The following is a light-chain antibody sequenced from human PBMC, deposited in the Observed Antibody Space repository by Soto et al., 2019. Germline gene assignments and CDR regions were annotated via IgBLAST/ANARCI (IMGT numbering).Light chain of an antibody. J-gene: IGKJ1*01. V-gene: IGKV3-15*01. CDR2: GAS. CDR1: QSVSSN. Sequence: EIVMTQSPATLSVSPGERATLSCRASQSVSSNLAWYQQTPGQAPRLLIYGASTRATGIPARFSGSGSGTEFTLTISSLQSEDFAVYYCQQFGSLGTFGQGTKVDIK. CDR3: QQFGSLGT.